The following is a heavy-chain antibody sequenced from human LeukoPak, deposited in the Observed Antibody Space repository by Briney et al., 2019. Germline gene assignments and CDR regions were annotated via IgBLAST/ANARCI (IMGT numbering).Heavy chain of an antibody. D-gene: IGHD5-24*01. CDR2: ISSSGSTI. Sequence: GSLRLSCVASGFTFSNYTMNWVRQAPGKGLEWVSYISSSGSTIYYADSVKGRFTISRDNAKNTLYLQMNSLRAEDTAVYYCARGGYKAYYMDVWGKGTTVTVSS. V-gene: IGHV3-48*04. CDR1: GFTFSNYT. J-gene: IGHJ6*03. CDR3: ARGGYKAYYMDV.